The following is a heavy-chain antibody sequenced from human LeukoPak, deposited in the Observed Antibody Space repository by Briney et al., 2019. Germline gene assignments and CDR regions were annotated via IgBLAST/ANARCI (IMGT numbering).Heavy chain of an antibody. CDR1: GYTFTRNG. J-gene: IGHJ1*01. CDR3: ARDCRECSGESCYSREYFQD. D-gene: IGHD2-15*01. V-gene: IGHV1-18*01. CDR2: ISAYNGNT. Sequence: ASVKVSCLATGYTFTRNGISWGRQAPGQGLEWMGWISAYNGNTNYAQKLQGRVTMTTDTSTSTAYMELRSLRSDYTAVSYCARDCRECSGESCYSREYFQDCGQGTLVTVSS.